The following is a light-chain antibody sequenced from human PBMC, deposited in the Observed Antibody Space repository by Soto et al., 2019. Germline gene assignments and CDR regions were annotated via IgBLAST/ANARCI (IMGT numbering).Light chain of an antibody. J-gene: IGLJ1*01. CDR2: EVR. CDR3: SSYAGTNTPYV. CDR1: SNDVGNYNY. V-gene: IGLV2-8*01. Sequence: CVLNHPLSAYGSHGQSVTIFCTGSSNDVGNYNYVSWYQQHPGKAPKLMIYEVRKRPSGVPDRFSGSKSGNTASLTVSGLQAEDEADYYCSSYAGTNTPYVFGTGTKVTVL.